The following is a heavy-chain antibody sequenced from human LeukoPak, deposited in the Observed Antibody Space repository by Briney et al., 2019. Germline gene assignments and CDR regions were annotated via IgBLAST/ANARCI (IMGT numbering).Heavy chain of an antibody. CDR3: ASLYYGSGSYFSHWFDP. J-gene: IGHJ5*02. CDR1: GGSFSGYY. CDR2: INHSGST. D-gene: IGHD3-10*01. V-gene: IGHV4-34*01. Sequence: SETLSLTCTVYGGSFSGYYWSWIRQPPGKGLEWIGEINHSGSTNYNPSLKSRVTISVDTSKNQFSLKLSSVTAADTAVYYCASLYYGSGSYFSHWFDPWGQGTLVTVSS.